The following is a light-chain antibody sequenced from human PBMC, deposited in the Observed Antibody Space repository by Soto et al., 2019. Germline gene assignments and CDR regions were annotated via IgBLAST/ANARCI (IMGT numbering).Light chain of an antibody. Sequence: EIVMTQSPATLSVSPGERATLSCRASQSVSSSYLAWYQQKPGQAPRLLIYGASSRATGIPDRFSGSGSGTDFTLTISSLEPEDFAVYYCQHRNNRPFSFGPGTKVDIK. V-gene: IGKV3D-20*02. CDR3: QHRNNRPFS. J-gene: IGKJ3*01. CDR1: QSVSSSY. CDR2: GAS.